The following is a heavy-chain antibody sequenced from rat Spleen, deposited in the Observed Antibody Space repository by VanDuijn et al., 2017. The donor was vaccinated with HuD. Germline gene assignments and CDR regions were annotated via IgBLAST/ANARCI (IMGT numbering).Heavy chain of an antibody. CDR2: INSAGST. Sequence: EVHLQESGPGLVKPSQSLSLTCSVTGYSITSNYRWHWIRKFPGNKLEWMGYINSAGSTNYNPPLKSQISITRDTSKNQFFLQLTSVTTEDTATYYCARSWSSYTYYVMDAWGQGASVTVSS. J-gene: IGHJ4*01. V-gene: IGHV3-3*01. CDR1: GYSITSNYR. D-gene: IGHD1-2*01. CDR3: ARSWSSYTYYVMDA.